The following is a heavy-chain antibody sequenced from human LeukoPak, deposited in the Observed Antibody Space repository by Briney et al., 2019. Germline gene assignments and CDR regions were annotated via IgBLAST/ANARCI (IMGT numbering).Heavy chain of an antibody. CDR2: IRYVGSNK. CDR1: GFTFSSYG. V-gene: IGHV3-30*02. J-gene: IGHJ5*02. CDR3: AKDYEPLVGVHRWGDWFDP. D-gene: IGHD1-26*01. Sequence: GGSLRLSCAASGFTFSSYGMHWVRQAPGKGLEWVAFIRYVGSNKYYADSVKGRFTISRDNSKNTLYLQMNSLRAEDTAVYYCAKDYEPLVGVHRWGDWFDPWGQGTLVTVSP.